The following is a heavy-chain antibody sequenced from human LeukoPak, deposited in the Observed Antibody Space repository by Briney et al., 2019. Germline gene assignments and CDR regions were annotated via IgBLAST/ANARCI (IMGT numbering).Heavy chain of an antibody. CDR2: VSYSGST. CDR3: ARQVNWDYFDY. V-gene: IGHV4-59*08. Sequence: SETLSLTCTVSADSITNFYWNWIRQPPGKGLEWIGYVSYSGSTKYSPSLKSRVTISVNTSNNQFSLKLSSVTAADTAMYYCARQVNWDYFDYWGQGTLVTVSS. D-gene: IGHD7-27*01. J-gene: IGHJ4*02. CDR1: ADSITNFY.